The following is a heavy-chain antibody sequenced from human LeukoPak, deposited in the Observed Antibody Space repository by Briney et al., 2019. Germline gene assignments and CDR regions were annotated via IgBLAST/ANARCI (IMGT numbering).Heavy chain of an antibody. CDR3: ARGKYDILTGYFDY. D-gene: IGHD3-9*01. CDR1: GGSINSGGYY. Sequence: PSETLSLTCTVSGGSINSGGYYWSWIRQPPGKGLEWIGYIYHSGSTYYNPSLKSRVTISVDRSKNQFSLKLSSVTAADTAVYYCARGKYDILTGYFDYWGQGTLVTVSS. V-gene: IGHV4-30-2*01. CDR2: IYHSGST. J-gene: IGHJ4*02.